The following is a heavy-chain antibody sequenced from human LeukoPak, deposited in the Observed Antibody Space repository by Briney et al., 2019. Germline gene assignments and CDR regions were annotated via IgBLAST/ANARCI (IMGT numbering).Heavy chain of an antibody. CDR1: GGSFSGHY. CDR2: INHSGST. CDR3: ARGRTHCSSTSCYKNQYYYYYMDV. Sequence: SETLSLTCALYGGSFSGHYWSWIRQPPGKGLEWIGEINHSGSTNYNPSLKSRVTISVDTSKNQFSLKLSSVTAADTAVYYCARGRTHCSSTSCYKNQYYYYYMDVWGKGTTVTVSS. V-gene: IGHV4-34*01. J-gene: IGHJ6*03. D-gene: IGHD2-2*02.